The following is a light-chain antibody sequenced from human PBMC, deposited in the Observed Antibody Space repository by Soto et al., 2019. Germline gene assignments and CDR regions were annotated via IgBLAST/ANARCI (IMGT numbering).Light chain of an antibody. CDR3: QSYGSGIQGV. CDR2: EDN. J-gene: IGLJ3*02. V-gene: IGLV6-57*04. Sequence: NFMLTQPHSVSESPGQTVTISCTRSSGNIASNYVQWYQQRPGSAPTTVIYEDNLRPSGVTDRFSGSIDRSSNSASLTISGLKTEDEADYCCQSYGSGIQGVFGGGTKLTVL. CDR1: SGNIASNY.